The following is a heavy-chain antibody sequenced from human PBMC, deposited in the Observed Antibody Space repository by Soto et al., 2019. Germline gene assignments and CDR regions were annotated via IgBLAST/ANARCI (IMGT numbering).Heavy chain of an antibody. J-gene: IGHJ6*03. CDR3: XRVGTDIVVVPAARSNYYYYYYMDV. CDR2: ISAYNGNT. CDR1: GYTFTSYG. Sequence: QVQLVQSGAEVKKPGASVKVSCKASGYTFTSYGISWVRQAPGQGLEWMGWISAYNGNTNYAQKLQGRVTMTTDTSTSTAYXXXXXXXXXXXXXXXXXRVGTDIVVVPAARSNYYYYYYMDVWGKGTTVTVSS. V-gene: IGHV1-18*01. D-gene: IGHD2-2*01.